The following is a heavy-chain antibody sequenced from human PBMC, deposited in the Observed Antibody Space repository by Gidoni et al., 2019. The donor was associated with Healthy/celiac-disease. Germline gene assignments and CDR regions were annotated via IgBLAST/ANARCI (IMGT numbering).Heavy chain of an antibody. CDR2: ISGSGGST. CDR3: AKRSMIVVVIMAYFDY. Sequence: EVQLLESGGGLVQPGGSLRLSCAASGFTFSSYAMSWVRQAPGKGLEWVSAISGSGGSTYYADSVKGRFTISRDNSKNTLYLQMNSLRAEDTAVYYCAKRSMIVVVIMAYFDYWGQGTLVTVSS. J-gene: IGHJ4*02. V-gene: IGHV3-23*01. D-gene: IGHD3-22*01. CDR1: GFTFSSYA.